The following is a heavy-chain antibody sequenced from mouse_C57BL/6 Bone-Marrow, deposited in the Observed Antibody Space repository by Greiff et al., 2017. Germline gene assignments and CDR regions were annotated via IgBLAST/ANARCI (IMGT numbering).Heavy chain of an antibody. V-gene: IGHV1-82*01. CDR1: GYAFSSSW. Sequence: QVQLQQSGPELVKPGASVKISCKASGYAFSSSWMNWVKQRPGKGLEWIGRIYPGDGDTNYNGKFKGKATLPADNSSSTAYMQISSLTSEDSAVYFGATYYYGSSDGYWGQGTTLTVSS. J-gene: IGHJ2*01. D-gene: IGHD1-1*01. CDR3: ATYYYGSSDGY. CDR2: IYPGDGDT.